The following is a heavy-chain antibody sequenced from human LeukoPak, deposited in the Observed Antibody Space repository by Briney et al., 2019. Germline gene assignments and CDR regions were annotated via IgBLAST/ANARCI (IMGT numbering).Heavy chain of an antibody. Sequence: GESLKISCKGSGYNFATYWIGWVRQMPGKGLEWMGIIYPGDSDTRYSPSFQGQVTISADKSVNTAYLQWSSLKASDTASYYCARQGSSGSYYPRWFDPWGQGTLVTVSS. D-gene: IGHD1-26*01. CDR1: GYNFATYW. J-gene: IGHJ5*02. CDR2: IYPGDSDT. V-gene: IGHV5-51*01. CDR3: ARQGSSGSYYPRWFDP.